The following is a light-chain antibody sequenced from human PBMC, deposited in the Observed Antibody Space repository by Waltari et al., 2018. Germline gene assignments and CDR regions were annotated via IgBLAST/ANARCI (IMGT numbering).Light chain of an antibody. Sequence: EIVLTQSPGTLSLSPGESVTLSCRASQSVSSNYLAWYQQKPGQAPGPRMYGASRRATGIPDRFSGSWSGTDFILTISRLEPEDFAVYYCQQYGSSPLTFGEGTKVEIK. CDR1: QSVSSNY. J-gene: IGKJ4*01. CDR3: QQYGSSPLT. CDR2: GAS. V-gene: IGKV3-20*01.